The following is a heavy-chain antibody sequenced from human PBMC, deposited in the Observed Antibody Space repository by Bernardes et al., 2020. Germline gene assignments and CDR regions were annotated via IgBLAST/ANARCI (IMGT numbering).Heavy chain of an antibody. CDR2: ISISSATI. J-gene: IGHJ3*02. V-gene: IGHV3-48*01. D-gene: IGHD4-17*01. Sequence: GLSLRISCAASGFTFSTYTMNWVRQAPGKGLEWVSYISISSATIYYADSVQGRFSISRDNAKNSLYLQMNSLRAEDTAVYYCAREDYGDYVGAFDIWGQGTMVTVSS. CDR1: GFTFSTYT. CDR3: AREDYGDYVGAFDI.